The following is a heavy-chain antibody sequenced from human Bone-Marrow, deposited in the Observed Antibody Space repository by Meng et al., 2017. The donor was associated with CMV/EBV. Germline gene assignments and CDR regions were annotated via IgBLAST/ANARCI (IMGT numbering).Heavy chain of an antibody. V-gene: IGHV5-51*01. CDR3: ARHLEMATIAEYNYGMDV. CDR2: IYPDDFDI. CDR1: GYTFRTYW. J-gene: IGHJ6*02. Sequence: GESLKISCKGSGYTFRTYWIGWVRQMPGKGLEWMGIIYPDDFDIRYSPSFQGQVTISADKSTSTAYLQWSSLKASDTAIYYCARHLEMATIAEYNYGMDVWGQGTTVTSP. D-gene: IGHD5-24*01.